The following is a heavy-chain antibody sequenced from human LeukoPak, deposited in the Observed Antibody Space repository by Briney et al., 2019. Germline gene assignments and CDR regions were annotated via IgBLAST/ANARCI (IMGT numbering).Heavy chain of an antibody. J-gene: IGHJ4*02. CDR2: ISWNSASI. CDR1: GFSFNDYA. D-gene: IGHD3-22*01. Sequence: GGSLRLSCAASGFSFNDYAMHWVRQVPGKGLEWVSGISWNSASIGYGDSVRGRITISRDNAKNSLYLQINGLRAEDTALYYCAKDNNPYYDSSGYYFSPFDYWGQGILVTVSS. CDR3: AKDNNPYYDSSGYYFSPFDY. V-gene: IGHV3-9*01.